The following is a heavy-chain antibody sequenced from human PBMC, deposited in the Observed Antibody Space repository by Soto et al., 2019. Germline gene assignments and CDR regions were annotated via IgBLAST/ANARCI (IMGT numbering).Heavy chain of an antibody. CDR3: ARGGGVGLDGSAAFDI. CDR2: INPANGVA. J-gene: IGHJ3*02. V-gene: IGHV1-46*01. CDR1: GYTLTSHH. Sequence: QVHLVQSRAEVKKPGASMKVSCTASGYTLTSHHVHWVRQAPGRRLEWMGSINPANGVAQYTARFQGRVIMTRDTSTSTVYMELRGLTSEDTAIFYCARGGGVGLDGSAAFDIWGQGTMVTVSS. D-gene: IGHD1-1*01.